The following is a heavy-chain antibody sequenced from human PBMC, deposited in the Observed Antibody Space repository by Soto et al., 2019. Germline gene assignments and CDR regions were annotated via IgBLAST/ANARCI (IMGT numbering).Heavy chain of an antibody. CDR1: GYTFTSYG. CDR2: ISAYNGNT. J-gene: IGHJ5*02. CDR3: ARTVTSNWFDP. D-gene: IGHD4-17*01. Sequence: QVQLVQSGAEVKKPGASVKVSCKASGYTFTSYGISWVRQAPGQGLEWMGWISAYNGNTNYAQKLQGRVTMTTDTSTSKADMEMRSLRADDTAVYYCARTVTSNWFDPWGQGTLVTVSS. V-gene: IGHV1-18*01.